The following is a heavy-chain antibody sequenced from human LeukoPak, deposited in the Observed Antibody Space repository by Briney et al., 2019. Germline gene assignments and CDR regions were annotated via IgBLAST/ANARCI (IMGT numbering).Heavy chain of an antibody. CDR3: ARDPDEIVGANFDY. J-gene: IGHJ4*02. CDR1: GFTFRTYW. D-gene: IGHD1-26*01. V-gene: IGHV3-7*01. Sequence: PGGSLRLSCAASGFTFRTYWMNWVRQAPGKGLEWVANIKQDGSGKYYVDSVKGRFTISRDNAKNSLYLQMNSLTAEDTAVYYCARDPDEIVGANFDYWGQGTLVTVSS. CDR2: IKQDGSGK.